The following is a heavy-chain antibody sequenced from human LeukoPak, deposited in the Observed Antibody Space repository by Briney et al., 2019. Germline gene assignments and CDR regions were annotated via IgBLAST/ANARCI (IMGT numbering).Heavy chain of an antibody. CDR3: ARRYCIGGNCRYYIDY. Sequence: GESLKISCKGSGYSFTNYWIGWVRQMPGKGLEWMGIIYSGDSDTRYSPSFQGQVTISPDKSINTAYLQWSSLKASDTAMYYCARRYCIGGNCRYYIDYWGQGTLVTVSS. J-gene: IGHJ4*02. V-gene: IGHV5-51*01. CDR2: IYSGDSDT. CDR1: GYSFTNYW. D-gene: IGHD2-15*01.